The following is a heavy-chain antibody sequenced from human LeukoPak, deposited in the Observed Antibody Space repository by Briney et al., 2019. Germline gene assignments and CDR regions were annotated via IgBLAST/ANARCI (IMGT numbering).Heavy chain of an antibody. Sequence: SVKVSCKASGGTFSSYAISWVRQAPGQGLEWMGGIIPVFGTANYAQKFQGRVTITADESTSTAYMELSSLRSEDTAVYYCARTGENPPAATLYGMDVWGQGTMVTVSS. CDR3: ARTGENPPAATLYGMDV. J-gene: IGHJ6*02. CDR1: GGTFSSYA. CDR2: IIPVFGTA. V-gene: IGHV1-69*13. D-gene: IGHD2-15*01.